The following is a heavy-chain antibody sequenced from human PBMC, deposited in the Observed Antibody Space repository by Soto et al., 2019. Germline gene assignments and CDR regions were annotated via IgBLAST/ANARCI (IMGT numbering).Heavy chain of an antibody. CDR3: AREGGYSYGFDY. V-gene: IGHV1-8*01. CDR1: GYTFTSYD. J-gene: IGHJ4*02. Sequence: QVQLVQSGAEVKKPGASVKVSCKASGYTFTSYDINWVRQATGQGLEWMGWMHPTSGNTGYAQKFQGRVTMSRNTSISTAYMELSSLRSEDTAVYYCAREGGYSYGFDYWGQGTLVTVSS. D-gene: IGHD5-18*01. CDR2: MHPTSGNT.